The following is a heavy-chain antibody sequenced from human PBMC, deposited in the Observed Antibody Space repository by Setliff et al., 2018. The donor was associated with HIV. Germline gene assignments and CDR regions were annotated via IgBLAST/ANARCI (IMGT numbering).Heavy chain of an antibody. J-gene: IGHJ5*02. D-gene: IGHD6-13*01. CDR2: IMPIFGTA. Sequence: GASVKVSCKASGGTFSSYAISWVRQAPGQGLEWMGGIMPIFGTANYAQKFQGRVTITADESTSTAYMELSSLRSEDTAVYYCARDGPIAAAGTEGLWFDPWGQGTLVTVSS. CDR3: ARDGPIAAAGTEGLWFDP. V-gene: IGHV1-69*13. CDR1: GGTFSSYA.